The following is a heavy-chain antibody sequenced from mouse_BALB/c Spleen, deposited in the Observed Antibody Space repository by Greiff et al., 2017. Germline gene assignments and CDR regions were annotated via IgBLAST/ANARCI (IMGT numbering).Heavy chain of an antibody. V-gene: IGHV3-6*02. D-gene: IGHD2-4*01. J-gene: IGHJ3*01. CDR3: ARRSSTMITTFAY. CDR1: GYSITSGYY. Sequence: EVQLVESGPGLVKPSQSLSLTCSVTGYSITSGYYWNWIRQFPGNKLEWMGFISYDGSNNYNPSLKNRISITRDTSKNQFFLKLNSVTTEDTATYYCARRSSTMITTFAYWGQGTLVTVSA. CDR2: ISYDGSN.